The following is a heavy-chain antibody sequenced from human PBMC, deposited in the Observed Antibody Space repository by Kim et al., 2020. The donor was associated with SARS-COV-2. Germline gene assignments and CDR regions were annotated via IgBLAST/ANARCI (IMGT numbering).Heavy chain of an antibody. V-gene: IGHV4-59*02. Sequence: SETLSLTCAVSGDSVATYFWTWIRQAPGKGLDWLGYVSYSGGSDYNPSLRGRLTISVDASRKHVSLRLTSLTAADTGVYFCARAHELAPRGYGMDVWGQGTSVIVSS. CDR2: VSYSGGS. D-gene: IGHD3-22*01. J-gene: IGHJ6*02. CDR3: ARAHELAPRGYGMDV. CDR1: GDSVATYF.